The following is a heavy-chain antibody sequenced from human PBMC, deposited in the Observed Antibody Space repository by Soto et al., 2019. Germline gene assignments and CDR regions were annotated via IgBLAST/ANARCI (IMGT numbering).Heavy chain of an antibody. CDR1: GYTFTSYA. Sequence: ASVKVSCKASGYTFTSYAMHWVRQAPGQRLEWMGWINAGNGSTKYSQKFQGRVTITRDTSASTAYMELSSLRSEDTAVYYCARDLEWANDAFDIWGQGTMVTVSS. D-gene: IGHD3-3*01. CDR3: ARDLEWANDAFDI. J-gene: IGHJ3*02. V-gene: IGHV1-3*01. CDR2: INAGNGST.